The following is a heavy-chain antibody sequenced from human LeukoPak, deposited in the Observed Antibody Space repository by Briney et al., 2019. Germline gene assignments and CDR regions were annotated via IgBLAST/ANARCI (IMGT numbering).Heavy chain of an antibody. V-gene: IGHV3-21*01. D-gene: IGHD4-17*01. CDR2: ISSSSSYI. J-gene: IGHJ4*02. CDR1: GFTFSSYS. CDR3: ARDQGTTMTLEKTGHFDY. Sequence: GGSLRLSCAASGFTFSSYSMNWVRQAPGKGLEWVSSISSSSSYIYYADSVKGRFTISRDNAKNSLYLQMNSLRAEDTAVYYCARDQGTTMTLEKTGHFDYWGQGALVTVSS.